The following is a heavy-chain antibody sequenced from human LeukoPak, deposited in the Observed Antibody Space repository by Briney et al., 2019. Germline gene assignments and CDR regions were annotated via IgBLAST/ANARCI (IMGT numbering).Heavy chain of an antibody. V-gene: IGHV4-59*08. D-gene: IGHD6-19*01. CDR2: YYSGST. Sequence: PSETLSLTCTVSGGSISSYYWSRILQPPGKGLEWIYYSGSTNYNPSLKSRVTISVDTSKNQFSLKLSSVTAADTAVYYCARHGAAGTDYYYYGMDVWGQGTTVTVSS. CDR3: ARHGAAGTDYYYYGMDV. J-gene: IGHJ6*02. CDR1: GGSISSYY.